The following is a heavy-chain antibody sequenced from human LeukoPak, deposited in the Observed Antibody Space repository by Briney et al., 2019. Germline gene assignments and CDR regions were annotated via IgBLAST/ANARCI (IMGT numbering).Heavy chain of an antibody. CDR3: ARHLNYYLDY. Sequence: GGSLRLSWAASGFTFSTYWWHWVAQPQGKGRVWVSRISSDGSITGYADSVKGRFTISRDNAKNTLYLQMNSLRAEDTAVYYCARHLNYYLDYWGQGTLVTVSS. CDR2: ISSDGSIT. J-gene: IGHJ4*02. CDR1: GFTFSTYW. V-gene: IGHV3-74*01. D-gene: IGHD3-10*01.